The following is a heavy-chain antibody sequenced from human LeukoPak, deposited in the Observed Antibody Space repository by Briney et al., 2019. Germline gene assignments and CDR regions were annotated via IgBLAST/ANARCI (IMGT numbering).Heavy chain of an antibody. V-gene: IGHV3-21*01. CDR2: ISGSSGYI. D-gene: IGHD6-6*01. J-gene: IGHJ4*02. CDR1: GFTFSSYS. Sequence: PAAVLLLSCAASGFTFSSYSMNWGRPAPGEGLEWVSSISGSSGYIYYADSVKGRFTISRDNAKNSVYLQMNSLRAEDTAVYYCARGGSSSDYWGQGTLVTVSS. CDR3: ARGGSSSDY.